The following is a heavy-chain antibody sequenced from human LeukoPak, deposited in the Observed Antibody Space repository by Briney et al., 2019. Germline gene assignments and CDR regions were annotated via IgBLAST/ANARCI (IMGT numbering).Heavy chain of an antibody. J-gene: IGHJ5*02. Sequence: SETLSLTCTVSGYSISSAYSWGWIRQPPGKGLEWIGSIYHSGSTYYNPSLKSRVTISVDTSKNQFSLKLSSVTAADTAVYYCARDIVVVVAATGYNWFDPWGQGTLVTVSS. CDR3: ARDIVVVVAATGYNWFDP. CDR1: GYSISSAYS. D-gene: IGHD2-15*01. CDR2: IYHSGST. V-gene: IGHV4-38-2*02.